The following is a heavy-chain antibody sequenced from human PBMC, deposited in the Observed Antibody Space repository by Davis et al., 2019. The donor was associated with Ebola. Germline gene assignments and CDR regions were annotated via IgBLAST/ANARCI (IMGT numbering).Heavy chain of an antibody. J-gene: IGHJ6*02. D-gene: IGHD1-26*01. CDR3: ARDSALGLYYYGMDV. CDR2: IYTSGST. V-gene: IGHV4-61*02. CDR1: GGSVSSGSYY. Sequence: PSETLSLTCTVSGGSVSSGSYYWSWIRQPAGKGLEWIGRIYTSGSTNYNPSLKSRVTMSVDTSKNQFSLKLSSVTAADTAVYYCARDSALGLYYYGMDVWGQGTTVTVSS.